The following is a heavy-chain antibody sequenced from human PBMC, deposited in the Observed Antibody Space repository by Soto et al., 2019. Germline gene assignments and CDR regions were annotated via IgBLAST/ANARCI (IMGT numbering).Heavy chain of an antibody. CDR1: GGSISTYY. Sequence: SSETLSLTCTVSGGSISTYYWSWIRQSPGKGLEWIGYIYNSGSTSYNPSLKSRVTISVDTSKNQFTLKVSSVTAADTAVYYCAKPQVRFLEWLETTHWGQGTLVTVSS. J-gene: IGHJ4*02. V-gene: IGHV4-59*08. CDR2: IYNSGST. CDR3: AKPQVRFLEWLETTH. D-gene: IGHD3-3*01.